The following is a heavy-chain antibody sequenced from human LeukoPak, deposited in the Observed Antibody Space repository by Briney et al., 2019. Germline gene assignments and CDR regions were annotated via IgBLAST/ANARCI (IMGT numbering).Heavy chain of an antibody. V-gene: IGHV4-59*01. CDR3: VRDRELTY. CDR1: GGPISIYY. D-gene: IGHD3-10*01. CDR2: IYDSGSI. J-gene: IGHJ4*02. Sequence: SETLSLTCTVSGGPISIYYWSWVRQPPGKGLEWIGYIYDSGSINYNPPLKGRVTISVDTSKNQFPLQLIPVTAADTAMYYCVRDRELTYWGQGTLVTVSS.